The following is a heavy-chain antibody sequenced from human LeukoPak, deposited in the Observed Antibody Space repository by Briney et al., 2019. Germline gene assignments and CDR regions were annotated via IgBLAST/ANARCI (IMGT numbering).Heavy chain of an antibody. CDR3: TREDDYSNWFDP. Sequence: GGSLKLSCAASGFTFSGSAMHWVRQASGKGLEWVGRIRGKANSYATAYAASVKGRFTISRDDSKNTAYLQMNSLKTEDTAVYYCTREDDYSNWFDPWGQGTLVTVSS. CDR2: IRGKANSYAT. CDR1: GFTFSGSA. J-gene: IGHJ5*02. V-gene: IGHV3-73*01. D-gene: IGHD4-11*01.